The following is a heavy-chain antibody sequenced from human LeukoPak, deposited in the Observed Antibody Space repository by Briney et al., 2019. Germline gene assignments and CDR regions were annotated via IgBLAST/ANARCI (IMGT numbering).Heavy chain of an antibody. CDR1: GFTFSSYG. J-gene: IGHJ4*02. Sequence: GGSLRLSCAASGFTFSSYGMHWVRQAPGKGLEWVAVISYDGSNKYYADSVKGRFTISRDNSKNTLYLQMNSLRAEDTAVYYCAKDHEDILTGYYTPDYWGQGTLVAVSS. D-gene: IGHD3-9*01. V-gene: IGHV3-30*18. CDR2: ISYDGSNK. CDR3: AKDHEDILTGYYTPDY.